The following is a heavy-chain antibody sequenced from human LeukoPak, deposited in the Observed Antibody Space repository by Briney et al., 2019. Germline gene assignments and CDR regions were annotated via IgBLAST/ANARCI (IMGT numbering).Heavy chain of an antibody. V-gene: IGHV3-11*01. J-gene: IGHJ3*02. CDR1: GFTFSDYY. CDR2: ISSSATSL. Sequence: PGGSLRLSCAASGFTFSDYYMSWIRQAPGKGLEWVAHISSSATSLYSADSVKGRFTISRDNAKNSLYLQMDSLRAEDTAVYYCVRKQFQVWAFDIWGQGTMVTVSS. D-gene: IGHD4-11*01. CDR3: VRKQFQVWAFDI.